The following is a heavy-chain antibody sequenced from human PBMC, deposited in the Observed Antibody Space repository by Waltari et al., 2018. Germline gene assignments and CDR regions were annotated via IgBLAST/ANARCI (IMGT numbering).Heavy chain of an antibody. V-gene: IGHV1-3*01. CDR3: ARGYPRGGWYPTY. CDR2: INAGNGNT. D-gene: IGHD6-19*01. CDR1: GYTFTSYA. Sequence: QVQLVQSGAEVKKPGASVKVSCKASGYTFTSYAMHWVRQAPGQRLEWMGWINAGNGNTKYSQKFQGRVTITRDTSASTAYMELSSLRSEDTAVYYCARGYPRGGWYPTYWGQGTLVTVSS. J-gene: IGHJ4*02.